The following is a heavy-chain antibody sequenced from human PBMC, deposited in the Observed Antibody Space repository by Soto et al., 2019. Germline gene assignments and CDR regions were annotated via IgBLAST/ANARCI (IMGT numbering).Heavy chain of an antibody. CDR3: VRRHVSATGIFWFGR. D-gene: IGHD6-13*01. Sequence: GASVKVSCKASGYTFTSYGIHWVRQAPGQRLEWMGWINAANGDTKYSPKFQGRVTITRDTSASTAYMELSSLRSEDTAVYYCVRRHVSATGIFWFGRWGQGTLVTVSS. CDR1: GYTFTSYG. CDR2: INAANGDT. V-gene: IGHV1-3*01. J-gene: IGHJ5*02.